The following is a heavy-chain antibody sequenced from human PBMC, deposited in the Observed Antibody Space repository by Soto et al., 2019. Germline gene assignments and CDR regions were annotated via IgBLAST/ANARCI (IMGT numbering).Heavy chain of an antibody. Sequence: SETLSLTCAVYGGSFSGYYWSWIRQPPGKGLEWIGEINHSGSTNYNPSLKSRVTISVDTSKNQFSLKLSSVTAADTALYYCAKDKGRLQRGGRRYYYYYGMDVWGQGTTVTVSS. CDR3: AKDKGRLQRGGRRYYYYYGMDV. D-gene: IGHD1-1*01. V-gene: IGHV4-34*01. CDR2: INHSGST. J-gene: IGHJ6*02. CDR1: GGSFSGYY.